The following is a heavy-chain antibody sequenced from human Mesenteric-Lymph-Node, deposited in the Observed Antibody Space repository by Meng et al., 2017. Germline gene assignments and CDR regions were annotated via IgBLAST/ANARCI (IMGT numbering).Heavy chain of an antibody. Sequence: SETLSLTCTVSGGSISSSSYYWGWIRQPPGKGLEWIGSIYYSGSTYYNPSLKSRVTISVDTSKNQFSLKLSSVTAADTAVYYCGSSYYDSSGYYFDYWGQGTLVTVSS. CDR2: IYYSGST. CDR1: GGSISSSSYY. CDR3: GSSYYDSSGYYFDY. V-gene: IGHV4-39*07. D-gene: IGHD3-22*01. J-gene: IGHJ4*02.